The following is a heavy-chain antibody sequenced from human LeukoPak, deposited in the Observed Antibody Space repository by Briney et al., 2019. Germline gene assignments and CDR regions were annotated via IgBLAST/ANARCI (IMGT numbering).Heavy chain of an antibody. D-gene: IGHD3-22*01. CDR1: GGSISSYY. V-gene: IGHV4-59*01. CDR2: IYYSGST. J-gene: IGHJ3*02. CDR3: AREGIYYYDSSGSSGAFDI. Sequence: KPSETLSLTCTVSGGSISSYYWSWIRQPPGKGLEWIGYIYYSGSTNYNPSLKSRVTTSVDTSKNQFSLKLSSVTAADTAVYYCAREGIYYYDSSGSSGAFDIWGQGTMVTVSS.